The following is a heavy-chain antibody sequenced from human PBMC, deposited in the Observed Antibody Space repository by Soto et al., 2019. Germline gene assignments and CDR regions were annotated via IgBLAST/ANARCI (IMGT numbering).Heavy chain of an antibody. J-gene: IGHJ5*02. D-gene: IGHD2-15*01. CDR3: ARDKGVEVVAATPGSWWFDP. Sequence: ASVKVSCKASGGTVSSYTISWVRQAPGQGLEWMGRIIPILGIANYAQKFQGRVTITADKSTSTAYMELSSLRSEDTAVYYCARDKGVEVVAATPGSWWFDPWGQGTLVTVSS. CDR1: GGTVSSYT. CDR2: IIPILGIA. V-gene: IGHV1-69*04.